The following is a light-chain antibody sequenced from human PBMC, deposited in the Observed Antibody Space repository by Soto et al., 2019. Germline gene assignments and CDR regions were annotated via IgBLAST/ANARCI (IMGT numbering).Light chain of an antibody. J-gene: IGKJ1*01. V-gene: IGKV1-5*01. Sequence: DIQMTQSPSTLSASVGDRVTITCRASQTISSWLAWYQQLPGKAPKLLIYDAYTLETGVPSRFSGSGSGTDFTLTISSLQADDFATYYCQHYNNFPWTFGQGTKVEAK. CDR3: QHYNNFPWT. CDR2: DAY. CDR1: QTISSW.